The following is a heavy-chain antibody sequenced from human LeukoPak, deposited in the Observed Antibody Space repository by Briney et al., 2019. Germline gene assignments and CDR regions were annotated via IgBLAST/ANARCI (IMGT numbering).Heavy chain of an antibody. D-gene: IGHD1-26*01. CDR3: AKSHLPNAYSGTYYCDY. V-gene: IGHV3-66*02. Sequence: GGSLRLSCAASGFTVSNNFMSWVRQAPGKGLEWVSSIYDNGLTFYAHSVRGRFTVSRDNSQNTLYLQMNSLRTEDTAVYYCAKSHLPNAYSGTYYCDYWGQGTLVTVSS. CDR1: GFTVSNNF. J-gene: IGHJ4*02. CDR2: IYDNGLT.